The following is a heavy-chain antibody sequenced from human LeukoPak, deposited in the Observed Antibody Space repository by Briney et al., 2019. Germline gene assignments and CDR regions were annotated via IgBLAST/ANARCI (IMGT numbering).Heavy chain of an antibody. CDR2: IYYSGST. V-gene: IGHV4-59*01. Sequence: SETLSLTCTVSGCSISSYYWSWIRQPPGKGLEWIGYIYYSGSTNYNPSLKSRVTISVDTSKNQFSLKLSSVTAADTAVYYCASIGLSGYFQHWGQGTLVTVSS. CDR3: ASIGLSGYFQH. J-gene: IGHJ1*01. D-gene: IGHD4/OR15-4a*01. CDR1: GCSISSYY.